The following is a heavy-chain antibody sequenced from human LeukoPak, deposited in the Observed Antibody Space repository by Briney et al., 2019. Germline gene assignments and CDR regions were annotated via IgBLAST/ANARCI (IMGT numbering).Heavy chain of an antibody. D-gene: IGHD1-26*01. V-gene: IGHV4-34*01. CDR1: GGSFSGYY. Sequence: KPSETLSLTCAVYGGSFSGYYWSWIRQPPGKGLEWNGEINHSGSTNYNPSLKSRVTISVDTSKNQFSLKLSSVTAADTAVYYCARWDGRYWGQGTLVTVSS. J-gene: IGHJ4*02. CDR2: INHSGST. CDR3: ARWDGRY.